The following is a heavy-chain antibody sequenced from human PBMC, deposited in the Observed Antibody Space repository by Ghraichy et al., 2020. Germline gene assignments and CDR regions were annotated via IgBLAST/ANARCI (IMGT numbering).Heavy chain of an antibody. D-gene: IGHD2-8*02. J-gene: IGHJ3*02. CDR3: ARGGYSTGGYDELGAFHI. Sequence: ASVKVSCKASGYSFTAYYIHWVRQAPGQGLEWMGWINPHSGDSISAQKFQGRVTMTRDTTISTASLELSRLRSDDTAVYYCARGGYSTGGYDELGAFHILGQGTRVTVSS. V-gene: IGHV1-2*02. CDR2: INPHSGDS. CDR1: GYSFTAYY.